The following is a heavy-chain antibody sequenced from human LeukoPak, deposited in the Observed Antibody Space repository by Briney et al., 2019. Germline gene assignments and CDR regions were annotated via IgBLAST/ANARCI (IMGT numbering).Heavy chain of an antibody. Sequence: GGSLRLSCAASGFTFSSYGMHWVRQAPGKGLEWVAVIWYDGSNKYYADSVKGRFTISRDNSKNTLYLQMNSLRAEDTAVYYCARYCSGGSCFVGIDYWGQGTLVTVSS. CDR3: ARYCSGGSCFVGIDY. J-gene: IGHJ4*02. D-gene: IGHD2-15*01. CDR1: GFTFSSYG. CDR2: IWYDGSNK. V-gene: IGHV3-30*19.